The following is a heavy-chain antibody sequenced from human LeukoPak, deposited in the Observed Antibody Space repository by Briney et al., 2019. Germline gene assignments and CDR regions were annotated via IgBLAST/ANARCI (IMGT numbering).Heavy chain of an antibody. CDR1: GYTFTSYG. CDR2: ISAYNGNT. V-gene: IGHV1-18*01. Sequence: ASVKVSCKASGYTFTSYGISWVRQAPGQGLEWMGWISAYNGNTNYAQKLQGRVTMTTDTSTSTAYMELRTLRSDDTAVYYCARVVSCSGGSCYYYYYYYYMDVWGKGTTVTVSS. CDR3: ARVVSCSGGSCYYYYYYYYMDV. J-gene: IGHJ6*03. D-gene: IGHD2-15*01.